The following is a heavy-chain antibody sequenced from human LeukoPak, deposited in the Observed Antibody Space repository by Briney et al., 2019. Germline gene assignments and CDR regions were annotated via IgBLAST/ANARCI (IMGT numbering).Heavy chain of an antibody. D-gene: IGHD3-9*01. J-gene: IGHJ4*02. V-gene: IGHV3-21*01. CDR1: RFTFSSYS. Sequence: GGSLRLSCAASRFTFSSYSMNWVRQAPGRGLEWVSSIITLSATYFYYADSVKGRFTISRDNAKNSLYLQMDSLRAEDTAVYYCARDFDRSGDYHHFDVWGQGTLVTVSS. CDR2: IITLSATYF. CDR3: ARDFDRSGDYHHFDV.